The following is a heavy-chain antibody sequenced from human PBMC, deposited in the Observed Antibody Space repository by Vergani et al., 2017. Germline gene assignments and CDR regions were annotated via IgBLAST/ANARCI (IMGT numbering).Heavy chain of an antibody. CDR1: GYTFTSYA. CDR3: ARGPKLLWFGELLN. J-gene: IGHJ4*02. V-gene: IGHV1-3*01. Sequence: QVQLVQSGAEVKKPGASVKVSCKASGYTFTSYAMHWVRQAPGQRLEWMGWITAGNGNTKYSQKFQGRDTITRDTSASTAYMELGSLRSEDTAVYYCARGPKLLWFGELLNWGQGTLVTVSS. CDR2: ITAGNGNT. D-gene: IGHD3-10*01.